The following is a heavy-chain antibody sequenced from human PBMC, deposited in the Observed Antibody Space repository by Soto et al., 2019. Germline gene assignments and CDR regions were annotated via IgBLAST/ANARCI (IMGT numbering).Heavy chain of an antibody. J-gene: IGHJ4*02. CDR1: GYTFTGYY. D-gene: IGHD2-21*01. CDR3: ARDDGSIGYAFDY. CDR2: INPNSGGT. Sequence: ASVKVSCKASGYTFTGYYMYWVRQAPGQGLEWMGWINPNSGGTNYAQKFQGWVTMTRDTSISTAYMELSRLRSDDTAVYYCARDDGSIGYAFDYWGQGTLVTVSS. V-gene: IGHV1-2*04.